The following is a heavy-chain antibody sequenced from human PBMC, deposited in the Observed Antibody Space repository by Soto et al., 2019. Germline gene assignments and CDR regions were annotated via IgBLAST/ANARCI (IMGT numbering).Heavy chain of an antibody. CDR1: GYTFTSYG. D-gene: IGHD3-10*01. V-gene: IGHV1-18*01. J-gene: IGHJ5*02. Sequence: QVQLVQSGAEVKKPGASVKVSCKASGYTFTSYGISWVRQAPGQGLEWMGWISAYNGNTNYAQKLQGRVTMTTDTSXXTAYMELRSLRSDDTAVYYCARTLYGSGPEDWFDPWGQGTLVTVSS. CDR2: ISAYNGNT. CDR3: ARTLYGSGPEDWFDP.